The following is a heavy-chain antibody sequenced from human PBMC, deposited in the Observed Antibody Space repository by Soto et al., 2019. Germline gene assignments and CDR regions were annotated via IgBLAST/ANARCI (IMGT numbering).Heavy chain of an antibody. J-gene: IGHJ6*02. V-gene: IGHV3-30*18. D-gene: IGHD3-3*01. CDR2: ISYDGSNK. CDR1: GFTFSSYG. Sequence: GGSLRLSCAASGFTFSSYGMHWVRQAPGKGLEWVAVISYDGSNKYYADSVKGRFTISRDNSKNTLYLQMNSLRAEDTAVYYCAKPLFDFWSGYYYYGLDVWGQGTTVTVSS. CDR3: AKPLFDFWSGYYYYGLDV.